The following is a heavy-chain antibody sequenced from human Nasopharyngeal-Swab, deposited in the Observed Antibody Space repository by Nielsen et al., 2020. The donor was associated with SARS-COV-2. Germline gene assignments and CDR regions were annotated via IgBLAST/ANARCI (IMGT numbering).Heavy chain of an antibody. CDR1: GDSMSRFW. CDR3: ATDLDHFGGENRFDS. CDR2: ISATGTT. Sequence: SETLSLTCIVSGDSMSRFWWSWIRQAPGKGLEWVGYISATGTTTYNPSLKNRATIFIDSSRRQFSLRLSSVTAADTAVYYCATDLDHFGGENRFDSWGQGTLVTVSS. V-gene: IGHV4-4*08. J-gene: IGHJ4*02. D-gene: IGHD4-23*01.